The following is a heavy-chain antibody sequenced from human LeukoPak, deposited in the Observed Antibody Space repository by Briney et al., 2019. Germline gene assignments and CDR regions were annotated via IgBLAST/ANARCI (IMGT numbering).Heavy chain of an antibody. V-gene: IGHV1-69*04. CDR1: GGTFSSYA. J-gene: IGHJ3*01. CDR3: ARDISTILLWFEEPHAFDF. D-gene: IGHD3-10*01. CDR2: IIPILGIA. Sequence: SVKVSCKASGGTFSSYAISWVRQAPGQGLEWMGRIIPILGIANYAQKFQGRVTITRDTSATTVYMFLSSLTSEDTAVYYCARDISTILLWFEEPHAFDFWGQGTLVTVSS.